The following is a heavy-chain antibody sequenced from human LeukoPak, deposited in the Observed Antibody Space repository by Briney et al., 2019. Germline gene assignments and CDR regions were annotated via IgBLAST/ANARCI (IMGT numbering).Heavy chain of an antibody. Sequence: GGSLRLSCAASGFPFTSYAMTWVRQAPGKGLEWVSSISRSRTYIYYADSVKGRFTISRDNAKNSLYLQMNSLRAEDTAVYYCAISYYDTSGPFDYWGQGTLVTVSS. CDR3: AISYYDTSGPFDY. CDR1: GFPFTSYA. V-gene: IGHV3-21*01. CDR2: ISRSRTYI. D-gene: IGHD3-22*01. J-gene: IGHJ4*02.